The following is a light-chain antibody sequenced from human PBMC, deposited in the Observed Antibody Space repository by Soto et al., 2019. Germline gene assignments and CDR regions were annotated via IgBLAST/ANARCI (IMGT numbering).Light chain of an antibody. CDR2: GES. J-gene: IGKJ1*01. V-gene: IGKV3-20*01. CDR1: QSVSRTY. Sequence: EIVLTQSPGTLSLSPGERATLSCRASQSVSRTYLAWYKHKPAKTPRPLIYGESSRATGIPDRFSVSGSGTDFTLIISRLEPEDFAVYYCQQYGSSPGTFGQGTKVEIK. CDR3: QQYGSSPGT.